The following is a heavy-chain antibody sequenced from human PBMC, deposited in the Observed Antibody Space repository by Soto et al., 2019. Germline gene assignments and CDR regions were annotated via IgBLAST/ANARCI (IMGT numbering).Heavy chain of an antibody. J-gene: IGHJ3*02. CDR2: IYSGGST. Sequence: GGSLRLSCAASGFTVSSNYMSWVRQAPGKGLEWVSVIYSGGSTYYADSVKGRFTISRDNSKNTLYLQMNSLRAEDTAVYYCARDAISIRDYDAFDIWGQGTMVTVSS. CDR3: ARDAISIRDYDAFDI. CDR1: GFTVSSNY. D-gene: IGHD2-2*02. V-gene: IGHV3-66*01.